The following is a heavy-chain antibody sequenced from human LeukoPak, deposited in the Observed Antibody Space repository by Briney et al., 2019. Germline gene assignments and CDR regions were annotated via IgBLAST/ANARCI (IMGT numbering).Heavy chain of an antibody. Sequence: GGSLRLSCAASGFTFSRYDMSWVRQAPGKGLEWVSAISGSGGSTYYADSVKGRFTISRDDSKNTLYLLMNSLRAADTAVYYCAKEDTLTTVYFDYRGQGTLVTVSS. CDR3: AKEDTLTTVYFDY. D-gene: IGHD4-17*01. V-gene: IGHV3-23*01. CDR2: ISGSGGST. J-gene: IGHJ4*02. CDR1: GFTFSRYD.